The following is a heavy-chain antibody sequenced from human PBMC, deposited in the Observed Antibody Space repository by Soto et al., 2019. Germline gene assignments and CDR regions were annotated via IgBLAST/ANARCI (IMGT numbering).Heavy chain of an antibody. CDR1: GGSISSYY. CDR3: AARRRGGDYYYYGMDV. Sequence: KTSETLSLTCTVSGGSISSYYWSWIRQPPGKGLEWIGYIYYSGSTNYNPSLKSRVTISVDTSKNQFSLKLSSVTAADTAVYYCAARRRGGDYYYYGMDVWGQGTTVTVSS. D-gene: IGHD2-15*01. J-gene: IGHJ6*02. V-gene: IGHV4-59*01. CDR2: IYYSGST.